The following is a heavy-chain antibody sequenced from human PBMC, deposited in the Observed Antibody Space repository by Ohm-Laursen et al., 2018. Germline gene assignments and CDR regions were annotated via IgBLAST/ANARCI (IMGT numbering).Heavy chain of an antibody. CDR1: GGSISSYY. CDR2: IYYSGST. J-gene: IGHJ5*02. V-gene: IGHV4-59*07. D-gene: IGHD2-2*01. Sequence: SDTLSLTCAVSGGSISSYYWSWIRQPPGKGLEWIGYIYYSGSTNYNPSLKSRVTISVDTSKNQFSLKLSSVTAADTAVYYCARAPIVVVPAASNWFDPWGQGTLVTVSS. CDR3: ARAPIVVVPAASNWFDP.